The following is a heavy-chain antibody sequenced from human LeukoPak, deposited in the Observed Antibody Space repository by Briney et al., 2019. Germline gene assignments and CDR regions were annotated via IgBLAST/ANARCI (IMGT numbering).Heavy chain of an antibody. V-gene: IGHV3-7*01. J-gene: IGHJ4*02. CDR2: IKQDGSEK. CDR1: GFTFSSYS. CDR3: ARVSGLGFDY. Sequence: GGSLRLSCAASGFTFSSYSMNWVRQAPGKGLEWVAHIKQDGSEKYSVDSVKGRFTISRDNAKNSLYLQMNSLRAEDTAVYYCARVSGLGFDYWGQGTLVTVSS. D-gene: IGHD6-19*01.